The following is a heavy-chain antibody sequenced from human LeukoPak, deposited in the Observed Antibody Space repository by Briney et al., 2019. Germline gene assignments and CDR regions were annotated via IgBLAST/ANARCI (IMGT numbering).Heavy chain of an antibody. V-gene: IGHV4-59*01. CDR3: ARYYGSYNLFDP. CDR2: MSYSGST. J-gene: IGHJ5*02. D-gene: IGHD3-10*01. Sequence: SETLSLTCTVSGGSFISCYWTWVRQSPGKGLEWIGYMSYSGSTNYNPSLKSRVTISGDTSKSQFSLKLTSVTAADTAVYYCARYYGSYNLFDPWGQGTLVTVSS. CDR1: GGSFISCY.